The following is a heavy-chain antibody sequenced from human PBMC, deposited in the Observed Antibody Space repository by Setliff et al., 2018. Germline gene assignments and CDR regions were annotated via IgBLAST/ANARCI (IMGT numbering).Heavy chain of an antibody. D-gene: IGHD1-1*01. CDR1: GESFDTYY. CDR3: RQAVVGRDVFDI. CDR2: INQSGGG. V-gene: IGHV4-34*01. Sequence: PSETLSLTCNVFGESFDTYYWSWIRQPPGKGLEWFGEINQSGGGDYNPSFKGRVTISVDTSKKQFSLTLSSVTAADTALYYCRQAVVGRDVFDIWGQGTVVTVSS. J-gene: IGHJ3*02.